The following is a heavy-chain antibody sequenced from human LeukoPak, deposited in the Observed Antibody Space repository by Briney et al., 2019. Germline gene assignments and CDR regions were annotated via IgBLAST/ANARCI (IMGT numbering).Heavy chain of an antibody. J-gene: IGHJ3*02. Sequence: KPGESLKISCKGSGYSFTSYWIGWVRQMPGKGLEWMGIIYPGDSDTRYSPSFQGQVTISADKSISTAYLQWSSLKASDTAMYYCARSLEGDSSGYYGYAFDIWGQGTMVTASS. CDR1: GYSFTSYW. CDR2: IYPGDSDT. CDR3: ARSLEGDSSGYYGYAFDI. V-gene: IGHV5-51*01. D-gene: IGHD3-22*01.